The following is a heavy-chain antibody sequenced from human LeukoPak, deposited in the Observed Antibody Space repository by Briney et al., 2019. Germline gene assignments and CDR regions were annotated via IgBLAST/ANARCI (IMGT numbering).Heavy chain of an antibody. CDR2: ISAYNGNT. CDR1: GYTFTSYG. D-gene: IGHD5-12*01. J-gene: IGHJ4*02. CDR3: VMGYSGYDYGGEFDY. Sequence: ASVKVSCKASGYTFTSYGISWVRQAPGQGLEWMGWISAYNGNTNYAQKPQGRVTMTTDTSTSTAYMELRSLRSDDTAVYYCVMGYSGYDYGGEFDYWGQGTLVTVSS. V-gene: IGHV1-18*01.